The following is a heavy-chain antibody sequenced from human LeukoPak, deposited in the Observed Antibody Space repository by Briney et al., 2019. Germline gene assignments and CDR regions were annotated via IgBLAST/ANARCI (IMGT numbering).Heavy chain of an antibody. Sequence: GGSLRLSCAVSGITFSSYWMRWVRQDPGRGLLWVSRINTQGTYTNYADSVKGRFTISRDNAQNTLYLQMSSLRADDTAVYYCVIDLGDYNDFWGQGTLVSVSS. CDR1: GITFSSYW. CDR2: INTQGTYT. V-gene: IGHV3-74*01. CDR3: VIDLGDYNDF. D-gene: IGHD2-15*01. J-gene: IGHJ4*02.